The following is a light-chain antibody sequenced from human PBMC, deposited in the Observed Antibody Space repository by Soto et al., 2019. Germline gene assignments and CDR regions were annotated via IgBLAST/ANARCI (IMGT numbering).Light chain of an antibody. CDR2: SDG. CDR3: ASWEDSLNGWV. J-gene: IGLJ3*02. CDR1: SSDIARNS. Sequence: QSVLTQPPSASGTPGQTVTISCSGSSSDIARNSVNWYQQLPGKAPKLLIYSDGQRPSGVPDRFSGSRSGSSASLAISGLQSGDEGDYYCASWEDSLNGWVIGGGTKLTVL. V-gene: IGLV1-44*01.